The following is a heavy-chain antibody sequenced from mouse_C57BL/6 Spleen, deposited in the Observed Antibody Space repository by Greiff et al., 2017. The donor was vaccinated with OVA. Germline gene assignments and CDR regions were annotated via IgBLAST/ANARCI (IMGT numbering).Heavy chain of an antibody. D-gene: IGHD3-2*02. Sequence: VQLQQSGAELARPGASVKMSCKASGYTFTSYTMHWVKQRPGQGLEWIGYINPSSGYTKYNQKFKDKATLTADKSSSTAYMQLSSLTSEDSAVYYCARGGGSSGYGRYFDVWGTGTTVTVSS. J-gene: IGHJ1*03. CDR3: ARGGGSSGYGRYFDV. CDR1: GYTFTSYT. V-gene: IGHV1-4*01. CDR2: INPSSGYT.